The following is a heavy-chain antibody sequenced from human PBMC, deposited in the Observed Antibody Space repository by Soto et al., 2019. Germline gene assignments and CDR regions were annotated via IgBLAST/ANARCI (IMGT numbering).Heavy chain of an antibody. CDR3: ATSGNDDYGDYVRDYGMDV. J-gene: IGHJ6*02. D-gene: IGHD4-17*01. CDR1: GFTFSSYA. CDR2: ISYDGSNK. Sequence: QVQLVESGGGVVQPGRSLRLSCAASGFTFSSYAMHWVRQAPGKGLEWVAVISYDGSNKYYADSVKGRFTISRDNSKNTLYLQINSRRAEDTAVYYCATSGNDDYGDYVRDYGMDVWGQGTTVTVSS. V-gene: IGHV3-30-3*01.